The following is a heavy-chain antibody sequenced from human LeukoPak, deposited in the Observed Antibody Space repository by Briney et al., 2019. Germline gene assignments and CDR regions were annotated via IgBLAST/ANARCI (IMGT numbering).Heavy chain of an antibody. J-gene: IGHJ4*02. CDR3: TTDYYDSSAYPLNFDY. Sequence: GGSLRLSCAASGFSFNYAWMSWVRQAPGKGLEWAGRIRSKTDGGTTDYAAPVKGRFTISRDDSKNTLYLQMNSLKTEDTAVYYCTTDYYDSSAYPLNFDYWGQGTLVTVSS. CDR1: GFSFNYAW. V-gene: IGHV3-15*01. D-gene: IGHD3-22*01. CDR2: IRSKTDGGTT.